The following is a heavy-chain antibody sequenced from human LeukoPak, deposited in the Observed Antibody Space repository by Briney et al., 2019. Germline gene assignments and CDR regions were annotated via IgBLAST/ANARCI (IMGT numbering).Heavy chain of an antibody. CDR2: IIPIFGTA. CDR1: GGTFSSYA. D-gene: IGHD2-2*01. Sequence: SVKVSCKASGGTFSSYAISWVRQAPGQGPEWMGGIIPIFGTANYAQKFQGRVTITTDESTSTAYMELSSLRSEDTAVYYCARRRLYRCSSTSCPRPGFDPWGQGTLVTVSS. V-gene: IGHV1-69*05. J-gene: IGHJ5*02. CDR3: ARRRLYRCSSTSCPRPGFDP.